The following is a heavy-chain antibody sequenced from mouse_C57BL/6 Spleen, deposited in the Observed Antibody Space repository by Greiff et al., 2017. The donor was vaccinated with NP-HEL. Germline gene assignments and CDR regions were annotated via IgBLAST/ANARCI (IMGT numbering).Heavy chain of an antibody. CDR2: ISSGGSYT. CDR1: GFTFTSYG. V-gene: IGHV5-6*01. Sequence: EVKVVESGGDLVKPGASLKLSCTASGFTFTSYGMSWVRQTPDKRLEWVATISSGGSYTYYPDSVKGRITISRDNAKNTLYLQMSSLKSEDTAMYYCARHPDYAMDYWGQGTSVTVSS. J-gene: IGHJ4*01. CDR3: ARHPDYAMDY.